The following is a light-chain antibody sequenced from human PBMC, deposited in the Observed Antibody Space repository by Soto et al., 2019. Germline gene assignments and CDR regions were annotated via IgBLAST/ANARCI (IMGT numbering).Light chain of an antibody. CDR1: QSLVHSDGYTY. J-gene: IGKJ2*03. V-gene: IGKV2-24*01. CDR2: RVS. CDR3: MQAPLSRVYS. Sequence: EIVMTQTPLSSPVTLGQPASISCRSSQSLVHSDGYTYLSWLHQRPGQPPRLLIYRVSNRFTGGPDSSSSRGAGTDITLKNSCVVAIDGSVSYCMQAPLSRVYSFGQGTKLKI.